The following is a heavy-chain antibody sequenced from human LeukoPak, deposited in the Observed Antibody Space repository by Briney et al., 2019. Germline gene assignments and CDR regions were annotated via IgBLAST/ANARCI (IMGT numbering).Heavy chain of an antibody. CDR3: ARVGGAYYYDSSALPNDY. Sequence: QPGGSLRLSCAASGFSFSNYWMKWVRQDPGKGLEWVANINEDGSEKYYVDSVRGRFTISRDNAKNTLYLQMNSLRAEDTAVYYCARVGGAYYYDSSALPNDYWGQGTLVTVSS. J-gene: IGHJ4*02. V-gene: IGHV3-7*01. D-gene: IGHD3-22*01. CDR1: GFSFSNYW. CDR2: INEDGSEK.